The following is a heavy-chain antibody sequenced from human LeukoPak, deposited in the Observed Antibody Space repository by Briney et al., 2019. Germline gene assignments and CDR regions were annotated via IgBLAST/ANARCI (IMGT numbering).Heavy chain of an antibody. D-gene: IGHD2-2*02. J-gene: IGHJ5*02. CDR2: IYYSGST. Sequence: PSETLSLTCTVSGGSISSYYWSWIRQPPGKGLEWIGYIYYSGSTNYNPSLKSRVTISVDTSKNQFSLKLSSVTAADTAVYYCARGYNSGEARPWGQGTLVTVSS. CDR3: ARGYNSGEARP. V-gene: IGHV4-59*01. CDR1: GGSISSYY.